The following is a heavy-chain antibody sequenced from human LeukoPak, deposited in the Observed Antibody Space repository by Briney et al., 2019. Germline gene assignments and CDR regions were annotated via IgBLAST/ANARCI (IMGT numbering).Heavy chain of an antibody. CDR2: INPNSGCT. J-gene: IGHJ4*02. CDR3: ARDTPTVTTYLV. V-gene: IGHV1-2*02. D-gene: IGHD4-17*01. Sequence: ASVKVSFKASGYTFTGYYMHWGRQAPGQGLELMGWINPNSGCTNYAQKFQGRVTMNRDTSISTAYMELSRLRSDDTAVYYCARDTPTVTTYLVWGQGTLVTVSS. CDR1: GYTFTGYY.